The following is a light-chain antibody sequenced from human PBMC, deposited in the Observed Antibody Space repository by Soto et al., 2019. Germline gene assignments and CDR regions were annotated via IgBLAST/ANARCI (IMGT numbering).Light chain of an antibody. CDR3: LQHRIWPWT. J-gene: IGKJ1*01. CDR2: GAS. Sequence: EIVMTQSPASLSVSPGEGATLSCRASQRIDNSLVWYQQKPGQAPRLLFYGASIRVTGIPARFSGSGSGTEFTLTISSLQSEDFAVYYCLQHRIWPWTFGQGTKVEIK. CDR1: QRIDNS. V-gene: IGKV3-15*01.